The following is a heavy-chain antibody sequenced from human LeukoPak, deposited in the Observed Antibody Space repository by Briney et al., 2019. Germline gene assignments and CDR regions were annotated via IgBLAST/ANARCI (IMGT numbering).Heavy chain of an antibody. CDR3: ARRRQLAPVDY. V-gene: IGHV4-34*01. J-gene: IGHJ4*02. CDR2: INHSGST. Sequence: SETLSLTCAVYGGSLSGYYWSWIRQPPGKGLEWIGEINHSGSTNYNPSLKSRVTISVDTSKNQFSLKLSSVTAADTAVYYCARRRQLAPVDYWGQGTLVTVSS. D-gene: IGHD6-6*01. CDR1: GGSLSGYY.